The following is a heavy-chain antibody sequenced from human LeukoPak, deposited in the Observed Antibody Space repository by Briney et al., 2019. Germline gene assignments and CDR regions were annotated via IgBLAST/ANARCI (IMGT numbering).Heavy chain of an antibody. V-gene: IGHV3-21*01. Sequence: PGGSLRLSCAASGFTFSSYSMNWVRQAPGKGLEWVSSISSSSSYIYYADSVKGRFTISRDNAENSLYLQMNNLRVEDTAIYYCASLYMFGYYDYWGQGTLVTVSS. CDR1: GFTFSSYS. D-gene: IGHD3-22*01. J-gene: IGHJ4*02. CDR2: ISSSSSYI. CDR3: ASLYMFGYYDY.